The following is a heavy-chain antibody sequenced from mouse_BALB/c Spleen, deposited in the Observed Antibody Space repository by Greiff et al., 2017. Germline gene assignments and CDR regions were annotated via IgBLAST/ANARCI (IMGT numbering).Heavy chain of an antibody. V-gene: IGHV5-12-1*01. CDR1: GFAFSSYD. CDR3: ARSTMITAWFAY. Sequence: EVKLEESGGGLVKPGGSLKLSCAASGFAFSSYDMSWVRQTPEKRLEWVAYISSGGGSTYYPDTVKGRFTISRDNAKNTLYLQMSSLKSEDTAMYYCARSTMITAWFAYWGQGTLVTVSA. D-gene: IGHD2-4*01. CDR2: ISSGGGST. J-gene: IGHJ3*01.